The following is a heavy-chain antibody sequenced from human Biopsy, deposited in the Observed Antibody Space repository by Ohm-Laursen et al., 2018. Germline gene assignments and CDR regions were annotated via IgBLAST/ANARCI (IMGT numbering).Heavy chain of an antibody. CDR3: AADINVWNVNY. V-gene: IGHV1-24*01. J-gene: IGHJ4*02. D-gene: IGHD1-1*01. Sequence: ASVKVSCKVFGYVVTEFSMHWVRQAPGKGLEWMGGFAPENGKTIYAQKFQGRVTMTEDTSTDTAYMELSGLRSEDTAVYYCAADINVWNVNYWGQGTQVTVSS. CDR2: FAPENGKT. CDR1: GYVVTEFS.